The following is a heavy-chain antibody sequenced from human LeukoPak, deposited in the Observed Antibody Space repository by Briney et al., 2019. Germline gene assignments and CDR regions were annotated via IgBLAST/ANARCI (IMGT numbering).Heavy chain of an antibody. J-gene: IGHJ4*02. CDR1: GFTFRNYY. CDR2: IKQDGSEK. Sequence: GGSLRLSCAASGFTFRNYYMSWVRQAPGKGLEWVANIKQDGSEKYYVDSVKGRFTISRDNAKNSLYLQMNSLRAEDTAVYYCARDPIPSGDPIWGQGTLVTVSS. CDR3: ARDPIPSGDPI. D-gene: IGHD4-17*01. V-gene: IGHV3-7*01.